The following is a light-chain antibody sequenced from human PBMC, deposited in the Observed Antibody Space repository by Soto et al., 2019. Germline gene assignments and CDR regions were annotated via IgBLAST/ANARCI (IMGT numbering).Light chain of an antibody. V-gene: IGLV1-40*01. J-gene: IGLJ1*01. CDR1: SSNIGAGYD. CDR3: QSYDSSLSEV. Sequence: SVLTQPPSVSGAPGQMVTISCTGSSSNIGAGYDVHWYQQLPGTAPKLLIYGNSNRPSGVPDRFSGSKSGTSASLAITGLQAEDEADYYCQSYDSSLSEVFGTGTKVTVL. CDR2: GNS.